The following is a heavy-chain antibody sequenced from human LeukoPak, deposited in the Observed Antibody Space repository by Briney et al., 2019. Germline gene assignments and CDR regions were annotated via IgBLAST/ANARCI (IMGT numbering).Heavy chain of an antibody. V-gene: IGHV4-61*02. J-gene: IGHJ1*01. D-gene: IGHD6-13*01. CDR1: GGSISSGSYY. CDR2: IYTSGST. CDR3: ARGSAAAGTGYFQH. Sequence: PSQTLSLTCTVSGGSISSGSYYWSWIRQPAGKGLEWIGRIYTSGSTNYNPSLKSRVTISVDTSKNQFSLKLSSVTAADTAVYYCARGSAAAGTGYFQHWGQGTLVTVSS.